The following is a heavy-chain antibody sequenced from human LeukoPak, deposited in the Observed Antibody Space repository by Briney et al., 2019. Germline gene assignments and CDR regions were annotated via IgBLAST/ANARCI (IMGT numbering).Heavy chain of an antibody. CDR1: GFTFSSYG. D-gene: IGHD3-22*01. V-gene: IGHV3-30*18. Sequence: GGSLRLSCAASGFTFSSYGMHWVRQAPGKGLEWVAVISYDGSNKYYADSVKGRFTISRDNSKNTLYLQMNSLRAEDTAVYYCAKVPRKYYDSSGYYGDYWDQGTLVTVSS. CDR2: ISYDGSNK. CDR3: AKVPRKYYDSSGYYGDY. J-gene: IGHJ4*02.